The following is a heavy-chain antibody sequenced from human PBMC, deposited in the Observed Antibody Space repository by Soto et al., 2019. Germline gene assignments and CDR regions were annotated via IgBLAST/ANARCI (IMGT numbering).Heavy chain of an antibody. Sequence: SETLSLTGAVYVGSFSGYYWSWIRQPPGKGLEWIGEINHSGSTNYNPSLKSRVTISVDTSKNQFSLKLSSVTAADTAVYYCARGLWVFNWFDPWGQGTLVTVSS. V-gene: IGHV4-34*01. D-gene: IGHD3-10*01. CDR1: VGSFSGYY. J-gene: IGHJ5*02. CDR2: INHSGST. CDR3: ARGLWVFNWFDP.